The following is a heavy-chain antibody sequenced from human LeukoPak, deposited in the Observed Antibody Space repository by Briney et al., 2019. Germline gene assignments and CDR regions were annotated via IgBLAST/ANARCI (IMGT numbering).Heavy chain of an antibody. CDR3: AKTLDYYDSSGFHY. CDR2: ISSRENTI. CDR1: GFTFSDYY. J-gene: IGHJ4*02. Sequence: GGSLRLSCAASGFTFSDYYMSWIRQAPGKGLEWVSYISSRENTIYYADSVKGRFTISRDSAKNSLYLQMNSLRAEDTAVYYCAKTLDYYDSSGFHYWGQGTLVTVSS. V-gene: IGHV3-11*01. D-gene: IGHD3-22*01.